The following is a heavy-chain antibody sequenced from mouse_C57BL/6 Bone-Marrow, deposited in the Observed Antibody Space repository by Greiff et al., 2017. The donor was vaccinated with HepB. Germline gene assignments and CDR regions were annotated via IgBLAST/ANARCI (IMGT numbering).Heavy chain of an antibody. CDR3: ARYSFYAMDY. Sequence: LQESGAELVRPGTSVKMSCKASGYTFTNYWIGWAKQRPGHGLEWIGDIYPGGGYTNYNEKFKGKATLTADKSSSTAYMQFSSLTSEDSAIYYCARYSFYAMDYWGQGTSVTVSS. V-gene: IGHV1-63*01. CDR1: GYTFTNYW. J-gene: IGHJ4*01. D-gene: IGHD2-12*01. CDR2: IYPGGGYT.